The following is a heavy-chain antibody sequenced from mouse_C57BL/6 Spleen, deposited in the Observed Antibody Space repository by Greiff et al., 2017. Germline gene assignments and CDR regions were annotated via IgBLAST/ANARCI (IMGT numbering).Heavy chain of an antibody. CDR3: ARSVDWDGWFAY. CDR1: GYTFTSYW. V-gene: IGHV1-72*01. CDR2: IDPSSGGT. Sequence: VQLQQPGAELVKPGASVKLSCKASGYTFTSYWMHWVKQRPGRGLEWIGRIDPSSGGTKYNEKFKSKATLTEDKPSSTAYMQLSSLTSEDSAVYYCARSVDWDGWFAYWGQGTLVTVSA. J-gene: IGHJ3*01. D-gene: IGHD4-1*01.